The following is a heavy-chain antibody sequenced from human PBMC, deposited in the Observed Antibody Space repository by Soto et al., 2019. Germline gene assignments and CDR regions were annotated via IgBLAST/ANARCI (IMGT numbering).Heavy chain of an antibody. D-gene: IGHD2-15*01. CDR1: GFIFSNYA. J-gene: IGHJ6*03. CDR3: AKDAESGLGYCSGGSCSNYFYYMDV. V-gene: IGHV3-23*01. Sequence: GGSLRLSCAASGFIFSNYAMSWVRQAPGKGLEWVSVISGSGGSTYYADSVKGRFTISRDNSRNTLYLQMNSLRVEDTALYYCAKDAESGLGYCSGGSCSNYFYYMDVWGKGTTVTVSS. CDR2: ISGSGGST.